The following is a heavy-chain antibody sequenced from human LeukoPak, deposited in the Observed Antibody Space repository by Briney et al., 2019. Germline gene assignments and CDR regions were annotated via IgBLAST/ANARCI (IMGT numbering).Heavy chain of an antibody. CDR3: VKDGHYPDNSGYYYEDS. D-gene: IGHD3-22*01. CDR2: ISGSGDA. Sequence: GGSLRLSCAASGIAVSGNYMSWVRQAPGKGLEWVSLISGSGDAYDADSVQGRFTISRDNSKNTLYLQMNSLRAEDTAVYYCVKDGHYPDNSGYYYEDSWGQGTLVTVSS. CDR1: GIAVSGNY. V-gene: IGHV3-23*01. J-gene: IGHJ4*02.